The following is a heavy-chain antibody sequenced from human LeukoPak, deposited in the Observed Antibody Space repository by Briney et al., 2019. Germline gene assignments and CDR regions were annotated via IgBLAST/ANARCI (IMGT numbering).Heavy chain of an antibody. CDR1: GFTFSDYY. CDR2: ISSSGSTI. J-gene: IGHJ6*03. CDR3: ARRPLDSAAAGTNYYYYYMDV. D-gene: IGHD6-13*01. V-gene: IGHV3-11*04. Sequence: GGSLRLSCAASGFTFSDYYMSWIRQAPGKGLEWVSYISSSGSTIHYADSVKGRFTISRDNAKNSLYLQMNSLRAEDTAVYYCARRPLDSAAAGTNYYYYYMDVWGKGTTVTVSS.